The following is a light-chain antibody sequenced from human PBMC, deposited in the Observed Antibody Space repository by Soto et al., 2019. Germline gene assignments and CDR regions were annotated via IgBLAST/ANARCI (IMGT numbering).Light chain of an antibody. Sequence: DIQITQSPSCLSASVGDRVTITCRASQSISIYLNWYQQKPGRAPKLLISAASSLQSGVPSRFSGSGSGTDFTLTISSVQPEDFATYYCQQSFSIPSWTFGHGTKVDIK. CDR1: QSISIY. V-gene: IGKV1-39*01. CDR3: QQSFSIPSWT. J-gene: IGKJ1*01. CDR2: AAS.